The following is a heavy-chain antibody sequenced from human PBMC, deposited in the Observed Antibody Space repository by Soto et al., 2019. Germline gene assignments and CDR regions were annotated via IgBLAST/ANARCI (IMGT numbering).Heavy chain of an antibody. CDR3: ARISGYGDYIY. D-gene: IGHD4-17*01. CDR1: GGSMSSYY. Sequence: PLEILSLTCTVSGGSMSSYYWTWIRQPPGKGLEYIGYIYYSGSTDYNPSLKSRVTISADTSQNQFSLKLSSVTAADTAVYYCARISGYGDYIYWGQGTLVTVSS. J-gene: IGHJ4*02. V-gene: IGHV4-59*08. CDR2: IYYSGST.